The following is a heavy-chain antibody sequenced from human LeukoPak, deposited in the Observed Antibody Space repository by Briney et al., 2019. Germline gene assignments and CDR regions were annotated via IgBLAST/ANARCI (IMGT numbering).Heavy chain of an antibody. CDR1: GFTFSSYG. V-gene: IGHV3-48*04. CDR3: ARGGGNYYWYFDL. CDR2: ISYISNTI. D-gene: IGHD4-23*01. J-gene: IGHJ2*01. Sequence: GGSLRLSCAASGFTFSSYGVTWVRQAPGKGLEWVSYISYISNTIYYADSVKGRFTISRDNAKNSLYLQMNSLRAEDTAVYYCARGGGNYYWYFDLWGRGTLVTVSS.